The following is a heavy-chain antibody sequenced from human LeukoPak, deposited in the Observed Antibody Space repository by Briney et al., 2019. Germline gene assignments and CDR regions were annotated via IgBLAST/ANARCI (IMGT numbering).Heavy chain of an antibody. CDR1: GGSIRTHY. J-gene: IGHJ4*02. CDR2: INQSGNT. V-gene: IGHV4-59*11. D-gene: IGHD3-22*01. Sequence: SETLSLTCTVSGGSIRTHYWGWIRQPPGKGLEWIAYINQSGNTNYNPSLKSRVTMSVDTSKNQFSLKLSSVTAADTAVYYCARDADGYLDYWGQGTLVTVSS. CDR3: ARDADGYLDY.